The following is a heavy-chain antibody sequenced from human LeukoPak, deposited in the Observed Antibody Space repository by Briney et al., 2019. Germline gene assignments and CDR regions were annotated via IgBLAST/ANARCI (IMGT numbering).Heavy chain of an antibody. Sequence: GTSLRLPCAASGFTFSNYGMHWVRQAPGKGLEWVATITYDGRSEYYADSVKDRFTVSRDNSKNTLYLQMSSLKTEDTAVYYCAKRGDGGHKSLEYWGQGTLVIVSS. J-gene: IGHJ4*02. CDR3: AKRGDGGHKSLEY. CDR1: GFTFSNYG. CDR2: ITYDGRSE. D-gene: IGHD3-16*01. V-gene: IGHV3-30*18.